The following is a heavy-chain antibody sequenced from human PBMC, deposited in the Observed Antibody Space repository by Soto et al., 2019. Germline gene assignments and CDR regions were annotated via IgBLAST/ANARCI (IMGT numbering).Heavy chain of an antibody. J-gene: IGHJ2*01. D-gene: IGHD5-18*01. CDR1: GFTFSSYV. CDR3: ATKRTAMSDWYFDL. V-gene: IGHV3-23*01. CDR2: ISDGGARK. Sequence: EVQLLESGGGLIQPGGSLRLSCAASGFTFSSYVMSWVRQAPGKGLEWVSTISDGGARKDYADSVKGRFTISRDTSRNTLFLQKNSLRVEDTALYYCATKRTAMSDWYFDLWGRGTLITVSS.